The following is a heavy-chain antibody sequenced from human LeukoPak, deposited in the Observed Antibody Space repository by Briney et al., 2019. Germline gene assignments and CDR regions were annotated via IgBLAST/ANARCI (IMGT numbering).Heavy chain of an antibody. V-gene: IGHV4-59*01. CDR1: GGSISSYY. CDR2: IYYSGST. Sequence: SETLSLTCTVSGGSISSYYWSWIRQPPGKGLEWIGYIYYSGSTNYNPSLKSRVTISVDTSKNQFSLKLSSVTAADTAVYYCARVNGYSSSWSYYYGMDVWCQGTTVTVSS. D-gene: IGHD6-13*01. CDR3: ARVNGYSSSWSYYYGMDV. J-gene: IGHJ6*02.